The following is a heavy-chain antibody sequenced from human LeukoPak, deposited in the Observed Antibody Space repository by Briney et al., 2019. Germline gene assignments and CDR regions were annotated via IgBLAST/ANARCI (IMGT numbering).Heavy chain of an antibody. V-gene: IGHV4-59*01. Sequence: GYIYYSGSTNYNPSLKSRVTISVDTSKNQFSLKLSSVTAADTAVYYCARDGLLGGDDAFDIWGQGTMVTVSS. J-gene: IGHJ3*02. D-gene: IGHD3-3*01. CDR2: IYYSGST. CDR3: ARDGLLGGDDAFDI.